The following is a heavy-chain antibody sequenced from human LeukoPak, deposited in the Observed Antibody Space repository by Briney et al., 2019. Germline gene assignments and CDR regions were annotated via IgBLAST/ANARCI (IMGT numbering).Heavy chain of an antibody. D-gene: IGHD3-9*01. V-gene: IGHV3-11*01. CDR1: GFSIRDYY. J-gene: IGHJ6*02. Sequence: GGSLRLSCAVSGFSIRDYYMSWIRQAPGKGLEWFSYIVNSGTTTHYAESVKGRFTISRDNAKNSLYLQMNSLSDEDTAVYYCARDRGFVNILTGYYLDVWGRGTTVTVSS. CDR3: ARDRGFVNILTGYYLDV. CDR2: IVNSGTTT.